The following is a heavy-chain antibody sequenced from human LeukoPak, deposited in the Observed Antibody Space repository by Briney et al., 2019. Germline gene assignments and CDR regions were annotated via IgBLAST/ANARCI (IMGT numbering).Heavy chain of an antibody. D-gene: IGHD1-26*01. CDR3: ARDRPGELRTNWFDP. CDR2: MNPNSGNT. J-gene: IGHJ5*02. V-gene: IGHV1-8*02. CDR1: GYTFTSYG. Sequence: ASVKVSCKASGYTFTSYGISWVRQATGQGLEWMGWMNPNSGNTGYAQKFQGRVTMTRNTSISTAYMELSSLRSEDTAVYYCARDRPGELRTNWFDPWGQGTLVTVSS.